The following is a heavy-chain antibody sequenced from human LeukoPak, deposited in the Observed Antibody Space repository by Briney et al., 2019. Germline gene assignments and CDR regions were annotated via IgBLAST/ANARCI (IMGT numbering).Heavy chain of an antibody. J-gene: IGHJ4*02. D-gene: IGHD5-18*01. V-gene: IGHV4-34*01. Sequence: SETLSLTCAVYGGSFSGYYWSWIRRPPGKGLEWIGEINHSGSTNYNPSLKSRVTISVDTSKNQFSLKLSSVTAADTAVYYCARGDRWQLLKFDYWGQGTLVTVSS. CDR1: GGSFSGYY. CDR3: ARGDRWQLLKFDY. CDR2: INHSGST.